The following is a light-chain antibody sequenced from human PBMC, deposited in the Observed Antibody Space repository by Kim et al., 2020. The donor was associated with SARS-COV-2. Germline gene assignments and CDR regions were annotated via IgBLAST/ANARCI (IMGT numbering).Light chain of an antibody. J-gene: IGKJ4*01. V-gene: IGKV3-20*01. CDR3: QQYGSSPLT. CDR2: GAS. Sequence: SPGERATLSCRASQSVNSNYLGWYLQKPGQAPRLLIYGASSRAAGIPDRFSGSGSGTDFTLPISRLEPEDFAVYYCQQYGSSPLTFGGGTKVDIK. CDR1: QSVNSNY.